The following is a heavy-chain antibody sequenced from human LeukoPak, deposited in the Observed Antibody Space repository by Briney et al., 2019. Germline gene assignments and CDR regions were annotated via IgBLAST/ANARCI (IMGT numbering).Heavy chain of an antibody. V-gene: IGHV4-34*01. Sequence: KPSETLSLTCAVYGGSFSGYYWSWIRQPPGKGLEWIGEINHSGSANYNRSLKSRVTISVDTSKNQFSLKLSSVTAADTAVYYCARGLGLRRAWIQLWLRGLGRNWFDPWGQGTLVTVSS. J-gene: IGHJ5*02. CDR3: ARGLGLRRAWIQLWLRGLGRNWFDP. CDR1: GGSFSGYY. CDR2: INHSGSA. D-gene: IGHD5-18*01.